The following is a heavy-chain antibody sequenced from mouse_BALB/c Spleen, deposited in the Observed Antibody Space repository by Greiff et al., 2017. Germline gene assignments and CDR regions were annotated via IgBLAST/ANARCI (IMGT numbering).Heavy chain of an antibody. CDR2: ISSGGSYT. Sequence: EVHLVESGGDLVKPGGSLKLSCAASGFTFSSYGMSWVRQTPDKRLEWVATISSGGSYTYYPDSVKGRFTISRDNAKNTLYLQMSSLKSEDTAMYYCARHGGDGYSFFAYWGQGTLVTVSA. CDR3: ARHGGDGYSFFAY. D-gene: IGHD1-2*01. V-gene: IGHV5-6*01. CDR1: GFTFSSYG. J-gene: IGHJ3*01.